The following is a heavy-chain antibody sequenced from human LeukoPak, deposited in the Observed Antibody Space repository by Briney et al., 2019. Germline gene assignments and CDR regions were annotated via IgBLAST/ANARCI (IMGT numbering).Heavy chain of an antibody. Sequence: ASVKVSCKASGYTFTGYYMHWVRQAPGQGLEWMGWINPNSGGTNYAQKFQGRVTMTRDTSISTAYMELSRLRSDDTAVYYCARGKARYGDYHDAFDIWGQGAMVTVSS. V-gene: IGHV1-2*02. J-gene: IGHJ3*02. CDR1: GYTFTGYY. CDR2: INPNSGGT. D-gene: IGHD4-17*01. CDR3: ARGKARYGDYHDAFDI.